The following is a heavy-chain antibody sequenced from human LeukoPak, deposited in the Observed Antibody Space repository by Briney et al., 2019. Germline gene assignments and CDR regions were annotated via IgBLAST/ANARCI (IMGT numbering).Heavy chain of an antibody. CDR3: ARDPGRTGFDY. CDR1: AFTFSRDA. V-gene: IGHV3-23*01. D-gene: IGHD1/OR15-1a*01. CDR2: ISGSGGGT. J-gene: IGHJ4*02. Sequence: GGSLRLSCVASAFTFSRDAMNWVRQAPGKGLEWVSGISGSGGGTYYADSVKGRFTISEDNSKNTVYLQMNSLRAEDTAVYYCARDPGRTGFDYWGQGTLVTVSS.